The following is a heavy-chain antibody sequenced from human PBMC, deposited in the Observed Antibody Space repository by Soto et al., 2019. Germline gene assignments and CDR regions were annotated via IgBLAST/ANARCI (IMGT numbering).Heavy chain of an antibody. CDR2: IYYSGST. Sequence: SETLSITCTVSGGSISSGGYYWSWIRQHPGKGLEWIGYIYYSGSTNYNPSLKSRVTISVNTSKNQFSLKLTSVTAADTAVYYCARDVGAVTTPYFDYWGQGTLVTVSS. D-gene: IGHD4-4*01. CDR1: GGSISSGGYY. J-gene: IGHJ4*02. V-gene: IGHV4-61*08. CDR3: ARDVGAVTTPYFDY.